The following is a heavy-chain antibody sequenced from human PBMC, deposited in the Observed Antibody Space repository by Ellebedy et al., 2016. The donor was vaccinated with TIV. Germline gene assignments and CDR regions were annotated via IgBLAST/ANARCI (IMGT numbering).Heavy chain of an antibody. CDR3: ARPNFTLKAFDI. CDR2: IYYSGST. Sequence: MPSETLSLTCTVSGGSISSYYWSWIRQPPGKGLEWIGYIYYSGSTNYNPSLKSRVTISVDTSKNQFSLKLSSVTAADTAVYYCARPNFTLKAFDIWGQGTMVTVSS. J-gene: IGHJ3*02. D-gene: IGHD3-16*01. V-gene: IGHV4-59*08. CDR1: GGSISSYY.